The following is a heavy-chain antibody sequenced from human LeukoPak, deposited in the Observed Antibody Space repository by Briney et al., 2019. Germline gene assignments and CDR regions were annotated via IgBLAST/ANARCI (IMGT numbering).Heavy chain of an antibody. V-gene: IGHV4-38-2*02. CDR1: GYSISSGYY. CDR2: IYHSGST. CDR3: ARDKLELLWFGEQENWFDP. Sequence: SETLSLTCTVSGYSISSGYYRGWIRPPPGKGLEWIGSIYHSGSTYYNPSLKSRVTISVDTSKNQFSLKLSSVTAADTAVYYCARDKLELLWFGEQENWFDPWGQGTLVTVSS. J-gene: IGHJ5*02. D-gene: IGHD3-10*01.